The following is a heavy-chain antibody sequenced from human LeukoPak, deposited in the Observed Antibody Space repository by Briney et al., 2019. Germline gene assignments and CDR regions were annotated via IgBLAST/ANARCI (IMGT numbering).Heavy chain of an antibody. CDR2: INHSGST. CDR1: GGSFSGYY. J-gene: IGHJ4*02. D-gene: IGHD3-16*02. V-gene: IGHV4-34*01. Sequence: SSETLSLTCAVYGGSFSGYYWSWIRQPPGKGLEWIGEINHSGSTNYNPSLKSRVTISVDTSKNQFSLKLSSVTAADTAVYYCARDLLYDYVWGSYRHPPDYWGQGTLVTVSS. CDR3: ARDLLYDYVWGSYRHPPDY.